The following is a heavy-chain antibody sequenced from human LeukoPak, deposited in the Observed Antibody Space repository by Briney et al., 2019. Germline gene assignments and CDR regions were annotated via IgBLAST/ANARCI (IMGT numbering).Heavy chain of an antibody. CDR2: ISVSGGNT. CDR3: AKTPANWGTN. J-gene: IGHJ4*02. Sequence: PGGSLRLSCAASGFTFSTYAMSWVRQAPGKGLEWVSTISVSGGNTYYADSVKVRFTISRDNSKNTLYLQMNSLRAEDTAVYYCAKTPANWGTNWGQGTLVTVSS. D-gene: IGHD7-27*01. V-gene: IGHV3-23*01. CDR1: GFTFSTYA.